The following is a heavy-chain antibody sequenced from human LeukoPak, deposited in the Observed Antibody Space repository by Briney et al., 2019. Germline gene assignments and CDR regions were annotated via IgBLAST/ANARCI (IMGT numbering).Heavy chain of an antibody. CDR1: GFTFDDYA. V-gene: IGHV3-9*01. Sequence: GGSLRLSCAASGFTFDDYAMLWVRHAPGKGLEWVSGISWNSGSIGYADSVKGRFTISRDNAKNSLYLQMNSLRAEDTALYYCAKETGFLGYCSGGSCYPGRVYYYGMDVWGQGTTVTVSS. D-gene: IGHD2-15*01. CDR3: AKETGFLGYCSGGSCYPGRVYYYGMDV. CDR2: ISWNSGSI. J-gene: IGHJ6*02.